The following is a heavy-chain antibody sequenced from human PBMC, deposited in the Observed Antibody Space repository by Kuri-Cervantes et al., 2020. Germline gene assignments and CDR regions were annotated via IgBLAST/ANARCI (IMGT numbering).Heavy chain of an antibody. CDR2: ISYDGSNK. CDR3: ARSRFGYFDY. D-gene: IGHD3-10*01. CDR1: GFTFSSYA. V-gene: IGHV3-30*14. J-gene: IGHJ4*02. Sequence: LSLTCAASGFTFSSYAMHWVRQAPGKGLEWVAVISYDGSNKYYADSVKGRFTIPRDNSKNTLYLQMNSLRAEDTAVYYCARSRFGYFDYWGQGTLVTVSS.